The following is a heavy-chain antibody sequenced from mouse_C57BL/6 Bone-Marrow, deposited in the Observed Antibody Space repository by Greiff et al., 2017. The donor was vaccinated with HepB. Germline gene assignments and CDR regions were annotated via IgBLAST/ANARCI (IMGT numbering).Heavy chain of an antibody. V-gene: IGHV1-50*01. D-gene: IGHD1-1*01. Sequence: QVQLQQSGAELVKPGASVKLSCKASGYTFTSYWMQWVKQRPGQGLEWIGEIDPSDSYTNYNQKFKGKAKLTVDTSSSTAYMQLSSLTSEDSAVYYCARSCFITTVVGAYWGQGTLVTVSA. CDR3: ARSCFITTVVGAY. CDR1: GYTFTSYW. CDR2: IDPSDSYT. J-gene: IGHJ3*01.